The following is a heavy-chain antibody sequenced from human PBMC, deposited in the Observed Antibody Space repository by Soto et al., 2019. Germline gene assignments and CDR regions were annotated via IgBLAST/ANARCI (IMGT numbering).Heavy chain of an antibody. D-gene: IGHD4-17*01. CDR3: ARHVRGAVTMNWFDP. Sequence: SETLSLTCTVSGGSIISSNFYWGWIRQPPGKGLEWIGSVEYGGSTYDNPSLKSRVTLSADTSKNQFSLNLTSVTAADTATYYCARHVRGAVTMNWFDPWGHGTLVTVSS. V-gene: IGHV4-39*01. CDR1: GGSIISSNFY. CDR2: VEYGGST. J-gene: IGHJ5*02.